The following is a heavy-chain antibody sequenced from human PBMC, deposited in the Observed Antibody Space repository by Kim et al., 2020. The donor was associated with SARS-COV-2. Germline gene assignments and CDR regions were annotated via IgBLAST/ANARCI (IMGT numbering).Heavy chain of an antibody. CDR3: ARGADGAFDI. J-gene: IGHJ3*02. Sequence: TANYAQKFQGRVTITADKSTSTAYMELSSLRSEDTAVYYCARGADGAFDIWGQGTMVTVSS. V-gene: IGHV1-69*06. CDR2: TA.